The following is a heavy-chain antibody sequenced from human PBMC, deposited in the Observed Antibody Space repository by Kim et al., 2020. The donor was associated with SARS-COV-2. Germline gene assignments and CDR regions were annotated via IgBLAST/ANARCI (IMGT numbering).Heavy chain of an antibody. D-gene: IGHD1-26*01. CDR3: TRVLYSGSYGPDY. CDR2: ISSSSSTI. J-gene: IGHJ4*02. V-gene: IGHV3-48*02. CDR1: GFTFSSYS. Sequence: GGSLRLSCAASGFTFSSYSMNWVRQAPGKGLEWVSYISSSSSTIYYADSVKGRFTISRDNAKNSLYLQMNSLRDEDTAVYYCTRVLYSGSYGPDYWGQGTLVTVSS.